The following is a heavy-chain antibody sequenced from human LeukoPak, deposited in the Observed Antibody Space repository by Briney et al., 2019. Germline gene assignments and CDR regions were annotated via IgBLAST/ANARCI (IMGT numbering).Heavy chain of an antibody. Sequence: GGSLRLSCAASGFTFSSYAMSWVRQAPGKGLEWVSAISGSGGSTYYADSVKGRFTISRDNSKNTLYLQMNSLRAEDTAVYYCAKETQWEGIVVVPWFDYWGQGTLVTVSS. CDR3: AKETQWEGIVVVPWFDY. V-gene: IGHV3-23*01. J-gene: IGHJ4*02. D-gene: IGHD3-22*01. CDR1: GFTFSSYA. CDR2: ISGSGGST.